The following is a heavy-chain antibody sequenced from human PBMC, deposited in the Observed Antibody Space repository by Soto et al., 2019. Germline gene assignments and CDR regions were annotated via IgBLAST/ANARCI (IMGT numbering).Heavy chain of an antibody. Sequence: VQLVQSGAEVKKPGASVKVSCKASGYTFTSYGISLLRQAPGQGLEWMGWVSAYNGNTNHAQKLQGRVTMTTDISTITDHMELRSLSSDDTTVYYCARHPATGYYYDSSGYLVYWGQATLVTLSS. D-gene: IGHD3-22*01. V-gene: IGHV1-18*04. CDR1: GYTFTSYG. J-gene: IGHJ4*02. CDR3: ARHPATGYYYDSSGYLVY. CDR2: VSAYNGNT.